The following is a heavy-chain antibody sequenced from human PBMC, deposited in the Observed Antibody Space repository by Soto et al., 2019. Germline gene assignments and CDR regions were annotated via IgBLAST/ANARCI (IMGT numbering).Heavy chain of an antibody. J-gene: IGHJ4*02. Sequence: EVQLVESGGGLVKPGGSLRLSCAASGFTFSSYSMNWVRQATGKGLEWVTSISRSSSYIDYADSVKGRFTISRDNAKNSLYLQMNSLRADDTAVYSCARRVDRGGLVAGGQGSLFTVSS. CDR2: ISRSSSYI. CDR1: GFTFSSYS. V-gene: IGHV3-21*01. D-gene: IGHD6-6*01. CDR3: ARRVDRGGLVA.